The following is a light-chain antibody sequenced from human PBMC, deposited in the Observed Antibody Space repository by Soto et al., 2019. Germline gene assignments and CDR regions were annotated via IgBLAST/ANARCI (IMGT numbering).Light chain of an antibody. Sequence: QAVVTQAPSLTVSPGGTVTLTCACSTGAVTSDYYTYWFQQKPGQSPRSLIYSTTNKHSWTPARFSGSFLGGKSALTLSGVQHEEEAEYYCLLYYGGGHWVFGGGTKVTVL. CDR1: TGAVTSDYY. CDR2: STT. V-gene: IGLV7-43*01. J-gene: IGLJ3*02. CDR3: LLYYGGGHWV.